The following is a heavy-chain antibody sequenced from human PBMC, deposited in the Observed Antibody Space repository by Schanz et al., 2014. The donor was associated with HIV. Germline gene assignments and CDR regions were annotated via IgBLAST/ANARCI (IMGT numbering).Heavy chain of an antibody. CDR1: GFTFSSTG. D-gene: IGHD2-21*01. V-gene: IGHV3-30*03. CDR3: TREGNYYGGSVPGH. CDR2: ISYDGSNK. J-gene: IGHJ4*02. Sequence: QVRLVESGGGVVQPGRSLRLSCAASGFTFSSTGMHWVRQAPGKGLEWVAIISYDGSNKDYADSVKGRFTISRDNSNNVLFLHMPTLRAEDTATYYCTREGNYYGGSVPGHWGQGALVSVSS.